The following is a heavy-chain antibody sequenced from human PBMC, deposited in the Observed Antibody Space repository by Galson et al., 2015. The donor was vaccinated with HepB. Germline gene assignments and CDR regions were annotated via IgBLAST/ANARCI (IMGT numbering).Heavy chain of an antibody. D-gene: IGHD3-10*01. Sequence: SVKVSCKASSYTFTSYGISWVRQAPGQGLEWMGWISAYNGNTNYAQRLQDRVTMTTDTSTSAARMELRSLGSDDTAVYYCARDRQLWYGEANFYFVYWGQGTLVTVSS. CDR3: ARDRQLWYGEANFYFVY. J-gene: IGHJ4*02. V-gene: IGHV1-18*01. CDR1: SYTFTSYG. CDR2: ISAYNGNT.